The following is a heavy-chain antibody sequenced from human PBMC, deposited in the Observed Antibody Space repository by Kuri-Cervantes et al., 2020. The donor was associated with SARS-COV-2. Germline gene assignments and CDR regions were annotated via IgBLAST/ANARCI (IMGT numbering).Heavy chain of an antibody. J-gene: IGHJ6*02. CDR3: ARDRSRITIFGVVTRYGMDV. CDR2: ISSSSSTI. D-gene: IGHD3-3*01. Sequence: GESLKISCAASGFTFSSYGMHWVRQAPGKGLEWVSYISSSSSTIYYADSVKGRFTISRDNAKNSLYLQMNSLRAEDTAVYYCARDRSRITIFGVVTRYGMDVWGQGTTVTVSS. V-gene: IGHV3-48*01. CDR1: GFTFSSYG.